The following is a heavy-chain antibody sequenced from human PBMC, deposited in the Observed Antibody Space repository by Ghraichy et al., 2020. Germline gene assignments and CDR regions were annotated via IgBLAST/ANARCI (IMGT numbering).Heavy chain of an antibody. Sequence: GGSLRLSCAAXGXTVSSTYMTWVRQAPGKGLEWVSVIYRDGSTYYADSVKGRFTISRDNSKNTLYLQMNSLRADDTAVYYCATIYSGTYCGACYFDYGGQGTLVTVSS. CDR1: GXTVSSTY. CDR2: IYRDGST. J-gene: IGHJ4*02. CDR3: ATIYSGTYCGACYFDY. V-gene: IGHV3-53*01. D-gene: IGHD1-26*01.